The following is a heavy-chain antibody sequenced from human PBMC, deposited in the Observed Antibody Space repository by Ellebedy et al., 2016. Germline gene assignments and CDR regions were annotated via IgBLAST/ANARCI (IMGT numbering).Heavy chain of an antibody. CDR2: IYTSGST. Sequence: GSLRLXCTVSGGSISSYYWSWIRQPAGKGLEWIGRIYTSGSTNYNPSLKSRVTMSVDTSKNQFSLKLSSVTAADTAVYYCARDNWNDGGGLYYYYYYGMDVWGQGTTVTVSS. J-gene: IGHJ6*02. D-gene: IGHD1-20*01. CDR3: ARDNWNDGGGLYYYYYYGMDV. V-gene: IGHV4-4*07. CDR1: GGSISSYY.